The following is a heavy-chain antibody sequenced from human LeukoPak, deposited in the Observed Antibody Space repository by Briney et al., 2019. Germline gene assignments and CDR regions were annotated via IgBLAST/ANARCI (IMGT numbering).Heavy chain of an antibody. CDR1: GYTFTGYY. CDR3: ARATSFDY. V-gene: IGHV1-2*02. CDR2: INPNSGVT. J-gene: IGHJ4*02. Sequence: ASVKVSCTTSGYTFTGYYIHWVRQAPGQGLEWMGWINPNSGVTKYAQKFQDRVTMTRDTSISMVYMELSSLRSDDTAVYYCARATSFDYWGQGTLVTVSS. D-gene: IGHD3-16*01.